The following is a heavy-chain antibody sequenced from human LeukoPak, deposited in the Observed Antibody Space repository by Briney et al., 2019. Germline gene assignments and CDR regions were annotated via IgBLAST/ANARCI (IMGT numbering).Heavy chain of an antibody. J-gene: IGHJ4*02. CDR3: ARGIRGRYYLDY. CDR2: IYSGGQK. CDR1: GFTVSSNY. V-gene: IGHV3-53*01. Sequence: GGSLRLSCAASGFTVSSNYMTWVRQAPGKGLGWVSVIYSGGQKYDADSVKGRFTISRNNSKNTLFLQMNSLRAEDTAVYYCARGIRGRYYLDYWGRGTLVTVSS.